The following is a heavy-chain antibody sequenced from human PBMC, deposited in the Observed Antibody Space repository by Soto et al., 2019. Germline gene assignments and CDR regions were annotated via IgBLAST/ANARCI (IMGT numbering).Heavy chain of an antibody. D-gene: IGHD1-26*01. CDR1: GFTFSSYG. V-gene: IGHV3-33*01. CDR3: ARVVLPTYYYVRDF. CDR2: IWYDGSNK. J-gene: IGHJ6*04. Sequence: PGGSLRLSCAASGFTFSSYGMHWVRQAPGKGLEWVAVIWYDGSNKYYADSVKGRFTISRDNSKNTLYLQMNSLRAEDTAVDYCARVVLPTYYYVRDFAGKGTRVIVSS.